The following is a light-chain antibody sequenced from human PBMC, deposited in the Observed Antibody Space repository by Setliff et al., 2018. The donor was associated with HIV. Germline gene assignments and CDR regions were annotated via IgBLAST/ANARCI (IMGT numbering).Light chain of an antibody. CDR1: QSVISTY. Sequence: EIVSTQSPDTLSLSPGERATLSCRASQSVISTYLAWYQQKPGQAPRLLIYGASTRASGIPDRFSGSGSGTDFTLTISRLEPEDFAVYYCQQYDSSPATFGQGTKVDIK. CDR3: QQYDSSPAT. J-gene: IGKJ1*01. CDR2: GAS. V-gene: IGKV3-20*01.